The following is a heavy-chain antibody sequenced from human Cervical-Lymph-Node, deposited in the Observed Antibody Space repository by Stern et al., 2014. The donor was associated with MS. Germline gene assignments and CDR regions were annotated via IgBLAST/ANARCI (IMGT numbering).Heavy chain of an antibody. D-gene: IGHD3-16*01. V-gene: IGHV4-31*03. J-gene: IGHJ4*02. CDR3: AYGPIYGGIDY. Sequence: QVQLQESGPGLVRPSQTLSLTCTVSGGAITSDGYYWSWIRQHPGKGLEWIGYIYYSGSTYYNPSLKSRFAISIDTSKNLFSLKLSSVTAADTAVYYCAYGPIYGGIDYWGQGTLVTVSS. CDR2: IYYSGST. CDR1: GGAITSDGYY.